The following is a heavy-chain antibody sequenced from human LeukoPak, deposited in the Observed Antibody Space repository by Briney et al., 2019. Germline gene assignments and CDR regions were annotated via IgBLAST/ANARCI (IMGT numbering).Heavy chain of an antibody. D-gene: IGHD2-15*01. Sequence: PGGSLRLSCAASGFTFSNYAMSWVRQPPGKGLEWVASFDGNADGTYYADSVKGRCTISRDNSKNTLYLQMNSLRAEDTAIYYCAKPRIIGLGWAQFDYWGQGSLVTVSS. CDR1: GFTFSNYA. V-gene: IGHV3-23*01. CDR2: FDGNADGT. J-gene: IGHJ4*02. CDR3: AKPRIIGLGWAQFDY.